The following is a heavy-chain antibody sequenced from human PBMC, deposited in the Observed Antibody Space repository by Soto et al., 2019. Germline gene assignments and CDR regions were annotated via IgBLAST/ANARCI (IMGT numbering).Heavy chain of an antibody. CDR1: GYTFTSYG. J-gene: IGHJ5*02. Sequence: ASVKVSCKASGYTFTSYGISWVRQAPGQGLEWMGWISAYNGNTNYAQKLQGRVTMTTDTSTSTAYMELRSLRSDDTAVYYCARLGDYYDSSGYYFNWFDPWCQGTLVTVSS. CDR2: ISAYNGNT. CDR3: ARLGDYYDSSGYYFNWFDP. D-gene: IGHD3-22*01. V-gene: IGHV1-18*01.